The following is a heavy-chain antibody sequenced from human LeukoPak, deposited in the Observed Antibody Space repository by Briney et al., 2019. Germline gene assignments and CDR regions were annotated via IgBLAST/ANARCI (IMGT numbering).Heavy chain of an antibody. Sequence: PSETLSLTCTVSGGSISSYYWSWIRQPAGKGLEWIGRIYTSGSTNYNPSLKSRVTISVDKSKNQFSLKLSSVTAADTAVYYCARAGGGSGYYYDLDYYMDVWGKGTTVTVSS. D-gene: IGHD3-22*01. J-gene: IGHJ6*03. CDR2: IYTSGST. CDR3: ARAGGGSGYYYDLDYYMDV. CDR1: GGSISSYY. V-gene: IGHV4-4*07.